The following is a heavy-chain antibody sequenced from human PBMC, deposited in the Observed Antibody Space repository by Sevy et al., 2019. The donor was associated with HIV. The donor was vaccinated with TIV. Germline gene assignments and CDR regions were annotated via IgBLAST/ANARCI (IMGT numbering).Heavy chain of an antibody. V-gene: IGHV1-69*13. J-gene: IGHJ4*02. CDR3: ARGRPPYSSGWYGEAFDY. CDR2: IIPIFGTA. D-gene: IGHD6-19*01. CDR1: GGTFSSYA. Sequence: ASVKVSCKASGGTFSSYAISWVRQAPGQGLEWMGWIIPIFGTANYAQKFQGRVTITADESTSTAYMELSSLRSEDTAVYYCARGRPPYSSGWYGEAFDYWGQGTLVTVSS.